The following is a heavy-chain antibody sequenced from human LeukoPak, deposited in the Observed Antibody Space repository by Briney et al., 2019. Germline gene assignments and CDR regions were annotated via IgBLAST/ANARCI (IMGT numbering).Heavy chain of an antibody. CDR3: ARARRVNWDYYYYYMDV. V-gene: IGHV4-39*07. CDR1: GGSISSSSYY. D-gene: IGHD7-27*01. CDR2: IYYSVTT. J-gene: IGHJ6*03. Sequence: SETLSLTCTVSGGSISSSSYYWGWIRQPPGKGLEWIGSIYYSVTTYYNPSLKSRVTISVDTSKNQFSLKLSSVTAADTAVYYCARARRVNWDYYYYYMDVWGKGTTVTISS.